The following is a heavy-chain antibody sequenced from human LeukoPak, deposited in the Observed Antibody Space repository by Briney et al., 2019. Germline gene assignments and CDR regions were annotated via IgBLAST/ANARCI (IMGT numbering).Heavy chain of an antibody. J-gene: IGHJ4*02. Sequence: GASVKVSCKASGYTFTGYYMHWVRQAPGQGLEWMGWINPNSATTSYAQKFQGRVTMTRDTSISTAYMELSRLRSDDTAIYYCARALRLVDTRGPAVILYYWGQGTLVTVSS. V-gene: IGHV1-2*02. CDR1: GYTFTGYY. D-gene: IGHD1-26*01. CDR2: INPNSATT. CDR3: ARALRLVDTRGPAVILYY.